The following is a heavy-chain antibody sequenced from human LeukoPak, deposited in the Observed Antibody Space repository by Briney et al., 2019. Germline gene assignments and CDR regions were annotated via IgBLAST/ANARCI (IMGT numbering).Heavy chain of an antibody. J-gene: IGHJ4*02. V-gene: IGHV4-34*01. Sequence: SETLSLTCAVYGGSFSGYYWSWIRQPPGKGLEWIGEINHSGSTNYNPSLRSRVTISVDTSKNQFSLKPSSVTAADTAVYYCAGAVVTAISIDYWGQGTLVTVSS. CDR1: GGSFSGYY. CDR2: INHSGST. CDR3: AGAVVTAISIDY. D-gene: IGHD2-21*02.